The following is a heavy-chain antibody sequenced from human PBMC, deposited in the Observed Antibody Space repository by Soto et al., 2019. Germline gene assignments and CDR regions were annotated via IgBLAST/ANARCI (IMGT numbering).Heavy chain of an antibody. V-gene: IGHV1-8*01. Sequence: QVQLVQSGATVKSPGASVKVSCKASGYTFINKDITWVRQAAGQGLEWMGWMDIKKDYTVYAQKFKGRVAMTRDISVDTAYMELSGLRPEDTAVYYCARVDFWTSYDKGAGWFDPWGQGTLVTVSA. J-gene: IGHJ5*02. CDR2: MDIKKDYT. CDR3: ARVDFWTSYDKGAGWFDP. D-gene: IGHD3-10*01. CDR1: GYTFINKD.